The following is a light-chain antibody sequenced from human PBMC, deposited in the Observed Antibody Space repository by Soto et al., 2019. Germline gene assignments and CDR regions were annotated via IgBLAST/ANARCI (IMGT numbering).Light chain of an antibody. J-gene: IGLJ1*01. CDR2: DVS. CDR3: TSYTSGSTYV. Sequence: QSLPTQPASVSGSPGPSTTSACTGTNRAVGGYKYVSWYQQHPGKAPKLMIYDVSNRPSGVSDRFSGSKSGNTASLTISGLQAEDEADYYCTSYTSGSTYVFGTGTKVTVL. V-gene: IGLV2-14*03. CDR1: NRAVGGYKY.